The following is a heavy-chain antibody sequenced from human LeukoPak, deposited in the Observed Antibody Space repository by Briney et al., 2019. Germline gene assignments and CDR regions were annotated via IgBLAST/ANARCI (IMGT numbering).Heavy chain of an antibody. Sequence: GGSLRVSCAASGFTFSSYWMSWVRQAPGKGLKWVANIKQEGSEKYYVDSVKGRFTISRDNSKNTLYLQMNSLGAEDTAVYYCAKVPLGVHYYDSSGYPNWFDPWGQGTLVTVSS. CDR3: AKVPLGVHYYDSSGYPNWFDP. J-gene: IGHJ5*02. CDR1: GFTFSSYW. D-gene: IGHD3-22*01. V-gene: IGHV3-7*03. CDR2: IKQEGSEK.